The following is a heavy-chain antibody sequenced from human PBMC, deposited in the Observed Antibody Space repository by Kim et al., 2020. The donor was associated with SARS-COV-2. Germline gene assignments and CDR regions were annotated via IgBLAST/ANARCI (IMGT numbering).Heavy chain of an antibody. J-gene: IGHJ5*02. CDR1: GFTFSNAW. D-gene: IGHD3-10*01. CDR2: IKSKTDGGTT. V-gene: IGHV3-15*01. Sequence: GGSLRLSCAASGFTFSNAWMSWVRQAPGKGLEWVGRIKSKTDGGTTDYAAPVKGRFTISRDDSKNTLYLQMNSLKTEDTAVYYCTTEKELLWFGELGGFDPWGQGTLVTVSS. CDR3: TTEKELLWFGELGGFDP.